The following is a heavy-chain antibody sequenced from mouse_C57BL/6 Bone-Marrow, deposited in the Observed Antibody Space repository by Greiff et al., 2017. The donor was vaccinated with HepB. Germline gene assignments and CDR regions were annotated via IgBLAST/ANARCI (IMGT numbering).Heavy chain of an antibody. CDR2: IRLKSDNYAT. J-gene: IGHJ2*01. D-gene: IGHD2-1*01. Sequence: EVKVEESGGGLVQPGGSMKLSCVASGFTFSNYWMNWVRQSPEKGLEWVAQIRLKSDNYATHYAESVKGRFTISRDDSKSSVYLQMNNLRAEDTGIYYCTGVIYYGNPDGYWGQGTTLTVSS. CDR3: TGVIYYGNPDGY. CDR1: GFTFSNYW. V-gene: IGHV6-3*01.